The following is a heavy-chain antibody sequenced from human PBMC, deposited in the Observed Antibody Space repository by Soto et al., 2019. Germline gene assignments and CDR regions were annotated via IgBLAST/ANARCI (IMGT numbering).Heavy chain of an antibody. D-gene: IGHD3-10*01. Sequence: ASVKVSCKASAYTFTSYYMHCVRQAPGQGLEWMGWINVYNGNTKYAQKVQGRVTMTTDTSTSTAYMELRSLRSDDTAVYYCARGVGSGSYYNQYNWFDPWGQGTLVTVSS. CDR2: INVYNGNT. J-gene: IGHJ5*02. CDR1: AYTFTSYY. CDR3: ARGVGSGSYYNQYNWFDP. V-gene: IGHV1-18*04.